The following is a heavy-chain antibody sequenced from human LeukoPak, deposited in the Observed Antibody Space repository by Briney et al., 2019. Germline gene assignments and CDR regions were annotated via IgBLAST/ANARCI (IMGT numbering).Heavy chain of an antibody. CDR3: AKDPCGSCYEPNWFDH. Sequence: PGGSLRLSCAASGFTFSSYGMHWVRQAPGKGLEWVAFIRYDGSNKYYADSVKGRFTISRDNSKNTLYLQMNSLRAEDTAVYYCAKDPCGSCYEPNWFDHWGQGTLVTVSS. CDR1: GFTFSSYG. J-gene: IGHJ5*02. CDR2: IRYDGSNK. V-gene: IGHV3-30*02. D-gene: IGHD2-15*01.